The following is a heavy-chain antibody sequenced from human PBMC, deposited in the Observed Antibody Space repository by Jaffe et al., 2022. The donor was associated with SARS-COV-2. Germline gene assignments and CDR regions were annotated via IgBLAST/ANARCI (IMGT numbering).Heavy chain of an antibody. CDR2: ISWNSGSI. V-gene: IGHV3-9*01. D-gene: IGHD3-22*01. CDR1: GFTFDDYA. CDR3: AKDSRLDYYDSSGYFEI. Sequence: EVQLVESGGGLVQPGRSLRLSCAASGFTFDDYAMHWVRQAPGKGLEWVSGISWNSGSIGYADSVKGRFTISRDNAKNSLYLQMNSLRAEDTALYYCAKDSRLDYYDSSGYFEIWGQGTMVTVSS. J-gene: IGHJ3*02.